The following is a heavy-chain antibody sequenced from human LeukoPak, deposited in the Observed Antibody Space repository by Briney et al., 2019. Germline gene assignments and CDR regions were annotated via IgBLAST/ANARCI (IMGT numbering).Heavy chain of an antibody. Sequence: GGSLRLSCAASGFTFSDYYMSWSRQAPGKGLEWLSYISPSTTHTSYADSVKGRFTISRYNAKNLLFLQMNSLRAEDTAVYYCATGVHGAANQWGQATLVTVSS. CDR1: GFTFSDYY. V-gene: IGHV3-11*05. CDR2: ISPSTTHT. CDR3: ATGVHGAANQ. D-gene: IGHD1-26*01. J-gene: IGHJ4*02.